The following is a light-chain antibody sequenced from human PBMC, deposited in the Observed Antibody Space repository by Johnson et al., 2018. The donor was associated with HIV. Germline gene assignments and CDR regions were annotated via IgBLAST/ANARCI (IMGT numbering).Light chain of an antibody. V-gene: IGLV1-51*01. CDR1: SSNIGNNY. CDR2: DNN. Sequence: QPVLTQPPSVSAAPGQKVTISCSGSSSNIGNNYVSWYQQLPGTAPKLLIYDNNKRPSGIPDRFSGSKYGASATLGITGLQTGDEADYYCRTWDNSLIANVCGTGTKFTVL. CDR3: RTWDNSLIANV. J-gene: IGLJ1*01.